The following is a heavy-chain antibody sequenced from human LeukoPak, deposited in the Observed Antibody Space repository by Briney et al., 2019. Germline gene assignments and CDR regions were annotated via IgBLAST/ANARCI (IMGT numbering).Heavy chain of an antibody. D-gene: IGHD1-1*01. J-gene: IGHJ4*02. V-gene: IGHV3-48*04. Sequence: GGSLRLSCAASGFTFSSYSMNWVRQAPGKGLECVSYNSSSGSTIYYADSVKGRFTISRDNAKNSLYLQMNSLRAEDTAVYYCARDLDDAYYFDYWGQGTLVTVSS. CDR1: GFTFSSYS. CDR2: NSSSGSTI. CDR3: ARDLDDAYYFDY.